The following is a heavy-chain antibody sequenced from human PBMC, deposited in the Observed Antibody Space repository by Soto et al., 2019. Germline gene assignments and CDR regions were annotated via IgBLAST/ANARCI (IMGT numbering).Heavy chain of an antibody. D-gene: IGHD3-22*01. J-gene: IGHJ5*02. V-gene: IGHV1-69*01. Sequence: QVQLVQSGAEVKKPGSSVKVSCKASGGTFSSYAISWVRQAPGQGLEWMGGIIPIFGTANYAQKFQGRVTITADESMSTAYMELSSLRSEDTAVYYCARDSLDYYDSSGYRWFDPWGQGTLVTVSS. CDR3: ARDSLDYYDSSGYRWFDP. CDR2: IIPIFGTA. CDR1: GGTFSSYA.